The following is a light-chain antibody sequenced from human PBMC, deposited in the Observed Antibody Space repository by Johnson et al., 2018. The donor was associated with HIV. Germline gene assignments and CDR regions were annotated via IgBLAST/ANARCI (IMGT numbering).Light chain of an antibody. CDR1: SSNIGNNY. V-gene: IGLV1-51*01. CDR3: GTWDGSLSLYV. Sequence: QSVLTQSPSVSAAPGQKVTISCSGSSSNIGNNYVSWYQQFPETAPKLLIYDNNKRPSGIPDRFSGSKSGTSATLDITGLKTGDEAEYYCGTWDGSLSLYVIGTWTKVTVL. J-gene: IGLJ1*01. CDR2: DNN.